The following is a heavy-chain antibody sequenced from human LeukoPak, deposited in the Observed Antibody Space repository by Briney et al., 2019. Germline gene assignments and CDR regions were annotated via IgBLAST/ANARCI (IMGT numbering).Heavy chain of an antibody. J-gene: IGHJ4*02. D-gene: IGHD6-19*01. CDR1: GYTFTCYY. Sequence: GASVKVSCKASGYTFTCYYMHWVRQAPGQGVEWMGWINPNSGGTNYAQKFQGRGTMTRDTSISTAYMELSRLRSDDTPVYYCARDRGEQWLYLVPRGYYFDYWGQGTLVTVSS. CDR2: INPNSGGT. CDR3: ARDRGEQWLYLVPRGYYFDY. V-gene: IGHV1-2*02.